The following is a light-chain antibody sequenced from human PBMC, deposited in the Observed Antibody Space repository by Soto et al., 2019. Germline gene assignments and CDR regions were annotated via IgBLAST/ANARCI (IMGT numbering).Light chain of an antibody. CDR2: AAS. Sequence: DIQMTQSPSSLSASVGDRVTITCRASQNIRTSLNWYQQRPGKAPQLLIYAASSLQSGVSSRFSGSGSGTNFTLTVISLQPEDFAIYYCQQYNTWPRTFGQGTKVEVK. CDR3: QQYNTWPRT. CDR1: QNIRTS. J-gene: IGKJ1*01. V-gene: IGKV1-39*01.